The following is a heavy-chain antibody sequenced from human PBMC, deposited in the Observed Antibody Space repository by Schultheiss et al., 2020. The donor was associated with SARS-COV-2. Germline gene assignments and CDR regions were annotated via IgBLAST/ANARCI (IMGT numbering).Heavy chain of an antibody. Sequence: SVKVSCKASGGTFSSYAISWVRQAPGQGLEWMGGIIPIFGTANYAQKFQGRVTITADESTSTAYMELSSLRSEDTAVYDCARHTRAAAGPSYYYYYGMDVWGQGTTVTVSS. V-gene: IGHV1-69*13. CDR2: IIPIFGTA. CDR1: GGTFSSYA. D-gene: IGHD6-13*01. CDR3: ARHTRAAAGPSYYYYYGMDV. J-gene: IGHJ6*02.